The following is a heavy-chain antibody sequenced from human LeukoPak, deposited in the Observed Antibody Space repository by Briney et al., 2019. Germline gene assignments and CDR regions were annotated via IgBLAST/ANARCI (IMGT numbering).Heavy chain of an antibody. CDR3: AHSGFNYGFDY. Sequence: QSGPTLVNPTHTLTLTCTIPWLSLSSSRGGGGWIRQPPVKALEWFVLIYRDDDKRYSPSLKSRLTITKDTSKNQVVLTMTNMAPVDTATYYCAHSGFNYGFDYWGQGALVTVSS. J-gene: IGHJ4*02. CDR1: WLSLSSSRGG. D-gene: IGHD5-18*01. CDR2: IYRDDDK. V-gene: IGHV2-5*02.